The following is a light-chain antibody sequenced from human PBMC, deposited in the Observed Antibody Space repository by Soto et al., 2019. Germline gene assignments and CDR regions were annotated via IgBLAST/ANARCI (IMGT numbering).Light chain of an antibody. CDR1: SSNIGSNY. CDR3: SSFVAGNNYWV. V-gene: IGLV1-47*01. CDR2: RNN. J-gene: IGLJ3*02. Sequence: QSVLTQPPSASGTPGQRVNISCSGSSSNIGSNYVYWYRQFPGTAPKLLIQRNNQRPSGVPARFSGSKSGTSASLAISGLRSEDEADYYCSSFVAGNNYWVFGGGTKLTVL.